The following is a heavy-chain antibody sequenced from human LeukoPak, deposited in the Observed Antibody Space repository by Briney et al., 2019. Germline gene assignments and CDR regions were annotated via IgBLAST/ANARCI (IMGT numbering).Heavy chain of an antibody. CDR2: ISSGGDIM. V-gene: IGHV3-11*04. CDR3: AKVAKYYYGSETYYFFEH. Sequence: GGSLRLSCAASGLRFSDYYVSWIRQAPGKGLQWVSYISSGGDIMHYADSVKGRFTISRDNAKNSLYLQMNSLRVEDTAVYYCAKVAKYYYGSETYYFFEHWGQGTPVTASS. D-gene: IGHD3-10*01. CDR1: GLRFSDYY. J-gene: IGHJ4*02.